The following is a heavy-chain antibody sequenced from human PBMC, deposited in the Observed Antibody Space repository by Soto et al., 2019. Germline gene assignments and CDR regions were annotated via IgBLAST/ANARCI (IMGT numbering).Heavy chain of an antibody. Sequence: EVQLLESGGGLVQPGESLRLSCAASGFTFSSYAMSWVRQAPGKGLEWVSLISGSGGSTYYADSVKGRFTISRDNSKNTLYLQVNSLRAEDTALYFCAKASYDILTGYSPDYWGQGTLVTVSS. CDR2: ISGSGGST. CDR3: AKASYDILTGYSPDY. V-gene: IGHV3-23*01. D-gene: IGHD3-9*01. J-gene: IGHJ4*02. CDR1: GFTFSSYA.